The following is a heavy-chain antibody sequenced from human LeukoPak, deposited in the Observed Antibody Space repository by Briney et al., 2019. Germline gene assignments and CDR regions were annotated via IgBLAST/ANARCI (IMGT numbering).Heavy chain of an antibody. J-gene: IGHJ4*02. D-gene: IGHD1-26*01. CDR3: ATISGSYQRGYFDY. CDR2: INPNSGGT. V-gene: IGHV1-2*02. CDR1: GYTFTGYY. Sequence: ASVKVSCKASGYTFTGYYMHWVRQAPGQGLEWMGWINPNSGGTNYAQKFQGRVTTTRDTSISTAYMELSRLRSDDTAVYYCATISGSYQRGYFDYWGQGTLVTVSS.